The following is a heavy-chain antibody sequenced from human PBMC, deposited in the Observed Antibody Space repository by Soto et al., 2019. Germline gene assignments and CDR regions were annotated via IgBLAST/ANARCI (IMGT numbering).Heavy chain of an antibody. V-gene: IGHV4-39*01. CDR3: ARGMITFVGVIDRYFDY. CDR2: ISYSGST. Sequence: QLQLQESGPGLVKPSETLSLTCTVSGGSISSSSYYWGWIRQPPGKGLEWIGSISYSGSTYYNPSLKSRVTISVDTSKNQFSLKLSSVTAADTAVYHCARGMITFVGVIDRYFDYWGQGTLVTVS. CDR1: GGSISSSSYY. D-gene: IGHD3-16*02. J-gene: IGHJ4*02.